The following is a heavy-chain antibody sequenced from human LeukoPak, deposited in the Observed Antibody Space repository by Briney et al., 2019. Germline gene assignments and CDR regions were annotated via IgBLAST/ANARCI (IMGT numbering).Heavy chain of an antibody. D-gene: IGHD5-18*01. CDR3: ATGGYSYGYAKYYYYGMDV. CDR1: GGSISSYY. Sequence: PSETLSLTCTVSGGSISSYYWSWIRQPPGKGLEWIGYIHYSGSTNYNPSLKSRVTISVDTSKNQFSLKLSSVTAADTAVYYCATGGYSYGYAKYYYYGMDVWGQGTTVTVSS. J-gene: IGHJ6*02. V-gene: IGHV4-59*01. CDR2: IHYSGST.